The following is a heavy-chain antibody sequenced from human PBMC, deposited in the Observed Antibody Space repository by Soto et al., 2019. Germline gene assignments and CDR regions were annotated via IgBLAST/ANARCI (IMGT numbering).Heavy chain of an antibody. Sequence: QVQLVESGGGVVQPGTSLRLSCAASGFTSSSFVIHWVRQAPGKGLEWLAVISSDGNNQYYVDSVKGRFTISRDNSKKTLYLQVNSLRAEDTAVSFCAKERGVLDAFDIWGQGTMVTVS. J-gene: IGHJ3*02. CDR2: ISSDGNNQ. V-gene: IGHV3-30*18. CDR1: GFTSSSFV. CDR3: AKERGVLDAFDI. D-gene: IGHD3-10*01.